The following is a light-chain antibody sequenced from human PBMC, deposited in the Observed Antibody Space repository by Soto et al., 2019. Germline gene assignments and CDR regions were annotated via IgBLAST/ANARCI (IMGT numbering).Light chain of an antibody. V-gene: IGKV3D-7*01. Sequence: PGERGTLSCRASQSVSSSYLTWYQQKPGQAPRLLIYGASTRATSIPARFSGSGSGTDFTLTISSLQPEGFAVYYCQQDYNLPWTFGQGTKVDIK. CDR2: GAS. CDR1: QSVSSSY. CDR3: QQDYNLPWT. J-gene: IGKJ1*01.